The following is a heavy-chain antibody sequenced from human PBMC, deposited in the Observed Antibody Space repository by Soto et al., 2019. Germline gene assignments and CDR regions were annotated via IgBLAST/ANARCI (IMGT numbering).Heavy chain of an antibody. J-gene: IGHJ6*02. CDR3: AKDVMGAPQNYYYYYGMDV. CDR1: GFTFDDYT. CDR2: ISWDGGST. D-gene: IGHD1-26*01. Sequence: GGSLRLSCAASGFTFDDYTMHWVRQAPGKGLEWVSLISWDGGSTYYADSVKGRFSISRDNSKNSLYLQMNSLRTEDTALYYCAKDVMGAPQNYYYYYGMDVWGQGTTVTVSS. V-gene: IGHV3-43*01.